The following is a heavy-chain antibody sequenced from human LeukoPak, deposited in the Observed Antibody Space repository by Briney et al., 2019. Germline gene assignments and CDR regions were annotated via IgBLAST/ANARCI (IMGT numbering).Heavy chain of an antibody. CDR1: GFTFSSYS. CDR3: AKETAYDILTGYYTLFDY. J-gene: IGHJ4*02. CDR2: ISGSGGST. V-gene: IGHV3-23*01. Sequence: PGGSLRLSCAASGFTFSSYSMSWVRQAPGKGLECVSAISGSGGSTYYADSVKGRFTISRDNSKNMLYLQMNSLRAEDTAVYFFAKETAYDILTGYYTLFDYWGQGTLVTVSS. D-gene: IGHD3-9*01.